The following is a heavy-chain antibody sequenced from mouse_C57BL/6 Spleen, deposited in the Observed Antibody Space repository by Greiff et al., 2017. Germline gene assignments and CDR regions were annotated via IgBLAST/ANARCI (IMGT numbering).Heavy chain of an antibody. CDR1: GYAFTNYL. CDR2: INPGSGGT. Sequence: VQLQESGAELVRPGTSVKVSCKASGYAFTNYLIEWVKQRPGQGLEWIGVINPGSGGTNYNEKFKGKATLTADKSSSTAYMQLSILTSEDSAVYFCARRAIIGYAMDYWGQGTSVTVSS. D-gene: IGHD1-1*01. CDR3: ARRAIIGYAMDY. V-gene: IGHV1-54*01. J-gene: IGHJ4*01.